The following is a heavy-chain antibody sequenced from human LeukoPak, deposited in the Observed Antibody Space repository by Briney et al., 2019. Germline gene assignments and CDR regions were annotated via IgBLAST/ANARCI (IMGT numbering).Heavy chain of an antibody. Sequence: PGGSLRLSCAASGFTFSSYAMSWVRQAPGKGLEWVSAISGSAGSTYYTDSVKGRFTISRDNSKNMVSLQMNNLKAEDTALYYCAKELWEGSGYVDYWGQGILVTVSS. CDR3: AKELWEGSGYVDY. CDR1: GFTFSSYA. CDR2: ISGSAGST. D-gene: IGHD3-3*01. V-gene: IGHV3-23*01. J-gene: IGHJ4*02.